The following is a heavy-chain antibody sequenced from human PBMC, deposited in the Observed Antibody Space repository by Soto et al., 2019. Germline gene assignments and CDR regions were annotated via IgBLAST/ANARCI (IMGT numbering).Heavy chain of an antibody. CDR2: INPSGGST. J-gene: IGHJ6*02. V-gene: IGHV1-46*01. Sequence: ASVKVSCKASGYTFTSYYMHWVRQAPGQGLEWMGIINPSGGSTSYAQKFQGRVTMTRDTSTSTVYMELSSLRSEDTAVYYCARLLSGYDSVYYYYGMDVWGQGTTVTVSS. D-gene: IGHD5-12*01. CDR1: GYTFTSYY. CDR3: ARLLSGYDSVYYYYGMDV.